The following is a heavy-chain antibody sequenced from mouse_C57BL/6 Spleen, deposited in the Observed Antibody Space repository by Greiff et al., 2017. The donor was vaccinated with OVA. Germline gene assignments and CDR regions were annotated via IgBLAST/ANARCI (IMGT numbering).Heavy chain of an antibody. Sequence: VQLQQSGAELVKPGASVKLSCKASGYTFTEYTIHWVKQRSGQGLEWIGWFYPGSGSIKYNEKFKDKATLTADKSSSTVYMELSRLTSEDSAVYFCARHEDHYDYGAGYFDYWGQGTTLTVSS. CDR1: GYTFTEYT. D-gene: IGHD2-4*01. J-gene: IGHJ2*01. CDR3: ARHEDHYDYGAGYFDY. CDR2: FYPGSGSI. V-gene: IGHV1-62-2*01.